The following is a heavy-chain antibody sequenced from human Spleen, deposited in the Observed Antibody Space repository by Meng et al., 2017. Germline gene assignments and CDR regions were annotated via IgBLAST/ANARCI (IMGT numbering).Heavy chain of an antibody. CDR1: DNSVRNGDYY. Sequence: VQLQRSGPGRVRPSGTLSLPCTVSDNSVRNGDYYWGWIRQPPGKGLEWIGSLSYTGTTNHNPSLKSRVTMSVDTSKNQFSLRLSSVTAADTAVYYCATMVRQRGDFDCWGQGTLVTVSS. J-gene: IGHJ4*02. D-gene: IGHD2-8*01. CDR2: LSYTGTT. V-gene: IGHV4-61*08. CDR3: ATMVRQRGDFDC.